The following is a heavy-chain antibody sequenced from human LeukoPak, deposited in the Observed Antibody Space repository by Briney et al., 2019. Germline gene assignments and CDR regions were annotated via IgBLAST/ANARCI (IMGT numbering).Heavy chain of an antibody. CDR2: ISDSGRTT. D-gene: IGHD3-22*01. J-gene: IGHJ3*02. CDR1: GFTFSSYW. CDR3: AKGGHYYDSISAFDI. V-gene: IGHV3-48*04. Sequence: PGGSLRLSCAASGFTFSSYWMSWVRQAPGEGLEWVSYISDSGRTTFYADSVKGRFTISRDNAKNSLYLQMSSLRVEDTAVYYCAKGGHYYDSISAFDIWGQGTMVTVSS.